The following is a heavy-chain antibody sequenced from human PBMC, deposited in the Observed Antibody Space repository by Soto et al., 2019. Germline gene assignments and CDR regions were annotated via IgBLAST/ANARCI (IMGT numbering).Heavy chain of an antibody. D-gene: IGHD3-9*01. Sequence: PGGSLRLSCTASGFTFGDYAMSWVRQAPGKGLEWVGFIRSKAYGGTTEYAASVKGRFTISRDDSKSIAYLQMNSLKTEDTAVYYCTRDAGRVAYDILTGSPTSYYYGMDVWGQGTTVTVSS. CDR2: IRSKAYGGTT. CDR1: GFTFGDYA. CDR3: TRDAGRVAYDILTGSPTSYYYGMDV. J-gene: IGHJ6*02. V-gene: IGHV3-49*04.